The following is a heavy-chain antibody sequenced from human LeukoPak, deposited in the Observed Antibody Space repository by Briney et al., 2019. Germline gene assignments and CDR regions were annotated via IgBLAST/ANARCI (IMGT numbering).Heavy chain of an antibody. CDR2: IYYSGST. D-gene: IGHD1-14*01. CDR3: ARLASPVRFDY. CDR1: GGSISSYY. V-gene: IGHV4-59*08. Sequence: SETLSLTCTVSGGSISSYYWSWIRQPPGKGLEWIGYIYYSGSTKYNPSLKSRVTISVDTSKNQFSLKLSSVTAADTAVYYCARLASPVRFDYWGQGTLVTVSS. J-gene: IGHJ4*02.